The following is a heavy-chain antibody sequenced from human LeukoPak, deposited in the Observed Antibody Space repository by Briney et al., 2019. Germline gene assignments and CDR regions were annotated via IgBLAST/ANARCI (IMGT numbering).Heavy chain of an antibody. V-gene: IGHV1-46*01. CDR3: ARDQWELLPSDY. CDR1: GYTFTSYY. J-gene: IGHJ4*02. CDR2: INPSGGST. Sequence: ASVKVSCKASGYTFTSYYMHWVRQAPGQGLEWMGIINPSGGSTSYAQKFQGRVTMTRDTSTSTVYMELSSLRSKDTAVYYCARDQWELLPSDYWGQGTLVTVSS. D-gene: IGHD1-26*01.